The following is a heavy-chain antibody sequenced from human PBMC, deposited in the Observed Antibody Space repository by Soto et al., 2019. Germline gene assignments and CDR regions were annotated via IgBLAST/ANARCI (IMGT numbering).Heavy chain of an antibody. CDR2: IYYSGST. CDR1: GGSISSSSYY. J-gene: IGHJ4*02. D-gene: IGHD6-25*01. CDR3: ARYSSGYYFDY. Sequence: QLLESGPGLVKPSETLSLTCTVSGGSISSSSYYWGWIRQPPGKGLEWIGSIYYSGSTYYNPSLKSRVTISVDTSKNQFSLKLSSVTAADTAVYYCARYSSGYYFDYWGQGTLVTVSS. V-gene: IGHV4-39*01.